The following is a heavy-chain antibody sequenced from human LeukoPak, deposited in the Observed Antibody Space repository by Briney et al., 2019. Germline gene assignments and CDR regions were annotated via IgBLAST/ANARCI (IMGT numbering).Heavy chain of an antibody. D-gene: IGHD6-13*01. CDR3: ARVAAPRSNDY. Sequence: GGSLRLSCAASGFTFSSYDMHWVRQAPGKGLEWVAFIRNDGSNKYYADSVKGRFTISGDNSKNTLYLQMNSLKTEDTAVYFCARVAAPRSNDYWGQGTLVTVSS. V-gene: IGHV3-30*02. CDR1: GFTFSSYD. J-gene: IGHJ4*02. CDR2: IRNDGSNK.